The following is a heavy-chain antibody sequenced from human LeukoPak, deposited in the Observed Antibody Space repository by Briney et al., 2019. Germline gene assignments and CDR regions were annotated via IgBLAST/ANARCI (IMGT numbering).Heavy chain of an antibody. J-gene: IGHJ6*03. CDR2: IYSSGST. V-gene: IGHV4-4*07. CDR1: GGSISSYY. D-gene: IGHD3-9*01. Sequence: SETLSLTCTVSGGSISSYYWSWIRQPAGKGLEWIGRIYSSGSTNYNPSLKSRVTMSVDTSKNQFSLKLSSVTAADTAVYYCARNGRYFDWFRGYYYYYMDVWGKGTTVTISS. CDR3: ARNGRYFDWFRGYYYYYMDV.